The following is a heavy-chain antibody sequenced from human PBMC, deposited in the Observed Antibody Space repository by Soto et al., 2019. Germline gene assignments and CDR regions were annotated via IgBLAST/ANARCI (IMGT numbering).Heavy chain of an antibody. J-gene: IGHJ4*02. Sequence: PGGFVRLSCAASGFTFSSYGMSWVRQAPGKGLEWVSAISGSGGSTYYADSVKGRFTISRDNSKNTLYLQMNSLRAEDTAVYYCAKGSFYDILTGYFDYWGQGTLVTVSS. CDR2: ISGSGGST. V-gene: IGHV3-23*01. CDR1: GFTFSSYG. CDR3: AKGSFYDILTGYFDY. D-gene: IGHD3-9*01.